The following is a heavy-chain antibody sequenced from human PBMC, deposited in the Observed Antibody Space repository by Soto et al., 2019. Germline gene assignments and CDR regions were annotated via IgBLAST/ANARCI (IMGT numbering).Heavy chain of an antibody. CDR1: GFTFSSYA. V-gene: IGHV3-23*01. J-gene: IGHJ4*02. CDR2: ISGSGGST. Sequence: EVQLLESGGGLVQPGGSLRLSCAASGFTFSSYAMSWVRQAPGKGLEWVSAISGSGGSTYYADSVKGRFTISKDNSKNTLYLQMISLRAEDTAVYYCARGVVVAATPPFDYWGQGTLVTVSS. D-gene: IGHD2-15*01. CDR3: ARGVVVAATPPFDY.